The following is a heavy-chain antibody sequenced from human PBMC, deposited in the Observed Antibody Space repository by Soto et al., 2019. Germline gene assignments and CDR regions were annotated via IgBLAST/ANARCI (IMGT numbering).Heavy chain of an antibody. CDR1: GGTFSSYA. Sequence: QVQLVQSGDEAKRPGSSVKVSCKASGGTFSSYAISWVRQAPGQGLEWMGGVIPMFGSSNYAQKFQGRVTITADESTSTAYMELNSLRFEDTAVYYCARGRGSGTYAPVGYWGQGTLVTVSS. V-gene: IGHV1-69*01. CDR2: VIPMFGSS. J-gene: IGHJ4*02. D-gene: IGHD1-26*01. CDR3: ARGRGSGTYAPVGY.